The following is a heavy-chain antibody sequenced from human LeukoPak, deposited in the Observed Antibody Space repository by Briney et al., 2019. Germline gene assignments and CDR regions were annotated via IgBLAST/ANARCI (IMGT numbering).Heavy chain of an antibody. V-gene: IGHV3-48*03. Sequence: HPGGSLRHTCAASGFTFSSYEMNWVRQAPGKGLEWVSYISSSGSTIYYPGSVKGRFTISRDNAKNSLYLQMNSLRAEDTAVYYCAELGITMIGGVWGKGTTVTISS. D-gene: IGHD3-10*02. CDR1: GFTFSSYE. J-gene: IGHJ6*04. CDR2: ISSSGSTI. CDR3: AELGITMIGGV.